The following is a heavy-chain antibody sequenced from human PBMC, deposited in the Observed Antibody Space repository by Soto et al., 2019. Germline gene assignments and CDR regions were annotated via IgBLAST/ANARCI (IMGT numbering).Heavy chain of an antibody. CDR2: VNPTGGST. Sequence: ASVKVSCKASGYTFTSYYIHWVRQAPGQGLEWMAIVNPTGGSTNYAQKFQGRVTVTFDTSTSTVFMELNSLRYEDTAVYYCARHLAAGDYWGQGALVTVSS. D-gene: IGHD6-25*01. V-gene: IGHV1-46*03. CDR3: ARHLAAGDY. J-gene: IGHJ4*02. CDR1: GYTFTSYY.